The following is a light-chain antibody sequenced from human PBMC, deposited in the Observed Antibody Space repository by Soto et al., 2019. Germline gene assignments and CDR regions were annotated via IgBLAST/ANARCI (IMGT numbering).Light chain of an antibody. J-gene: IGKJ4*01. CDR2: GAS. Sequence: EIVLTQSPGTLSLSPGERATLSCRASQSVTSSYLAWYQQKPGQAPRLLISGASSRATGIPDRFSGSGSGTDFTLTISRLEPEDVAEYYCQQYSTSRLTFGGGTKVEIK. CDR3: QQYSTSRLT. V-gene: IGKV3-20*01. CDR1: QSVTSSY.